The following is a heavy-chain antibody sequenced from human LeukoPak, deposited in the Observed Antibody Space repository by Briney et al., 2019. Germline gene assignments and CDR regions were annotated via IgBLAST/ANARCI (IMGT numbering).Heavy chain of an antibody. CDR1: GDSITSGSYY. Sequence: PSETLSLTCTVSGDSITSGSYYWSWIRQPAGKGLEWIGEINHSGSTNYNPSLKSRVTISVDTSKNQFSLKLSSVTAADTAVYYCARDTSGAYGYRRHRGFDPWGQGTLVTVSS. V-gene: IGHV4-61*10. J-gene: IGHJ5*02. D-gene: IGHD5-18*01. CDR3: ARDTSGAYGYRRHRGFDP. CDR2: INHSGST.